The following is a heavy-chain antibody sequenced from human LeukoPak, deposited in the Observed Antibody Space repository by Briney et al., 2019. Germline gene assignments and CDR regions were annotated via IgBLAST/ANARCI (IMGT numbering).Heavy chain of an antibody. Sequence: GGSLRLSCAASGFTFSSYAMHWVRQAPGKGLEWVAVISYDGSNKYYADSVKGRFTISRDNSKNTLYLQMNSLRAEDTAVYYCARGGRWLGPFDYWGQETLVTVSS. CDR1: GFTFSSYA. J-gene: IGHJ4*02. CDR2: ISYDGSNK. V-gene: IGHV3-30-3*01. D-gene: IGHD6-19*01. CDR3: ARGGRWLGPFDY.